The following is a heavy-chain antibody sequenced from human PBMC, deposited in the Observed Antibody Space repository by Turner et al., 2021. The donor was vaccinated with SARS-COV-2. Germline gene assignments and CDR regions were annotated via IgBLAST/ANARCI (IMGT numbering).Heavy chain of an antibody. Sequence: VQPLASGGGLVQPGWLLRLSCADSGFTFSRYAKSWVRQAPGKGLEWVSAISGNGGNTYYADSVKGRFTISRDNSKNTLYLQMNSLRAEDTAVYYCAKVVYTYRRYSGYDPSHFDYWGQGTLFTVSS. D-gene: IGHD5-12*01. CDR2: ISGNGGNT. V-gene: IGHV3-23*01. J-gene: IGHJ4*02. CDR3: AKVVYTYRRYSGYDPSHFDY. CDR1: GFTFSRYA.